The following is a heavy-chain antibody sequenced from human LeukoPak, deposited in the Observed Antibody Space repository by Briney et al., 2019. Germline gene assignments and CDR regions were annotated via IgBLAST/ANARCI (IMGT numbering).Heavy chain of an antibody. CDR2: IYYSGST. J-gene: IGHJ4*02. CDR3: ARVPNEATFDY. D-gene: IGHD1-14*01. CDR1: GGSISSGDYY. Sequence: SETLSLTCTVSGGSISSGDYYWSWIRQPPGKGLEWIGYIYYSGSTYYNPSLKSRVTISVDTSKNQFSLKLSSVTAADTAVYYCARVPNEATFDYWGQGTLVTVSS. V-gene: IGHV4-30-4*08.